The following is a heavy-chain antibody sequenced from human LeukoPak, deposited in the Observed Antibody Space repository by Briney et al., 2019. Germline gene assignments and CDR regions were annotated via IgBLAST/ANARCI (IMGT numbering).Heavy chain of an antibody. CDR2: VSGDGSQT. CDR1: GFAFRDYA. V-gene: IGHV3-23*01. J-gene: IGHJ4*02. D-gene: IGHD2-21*02. CDR3: AKAIDSRGHWYERGADY. Sequence: GGSLRLSCAASGFAFRDYAMSWVRQVTGEALEWVATVSGDGSQTYDSVSLKGRFTISRDNFDDTVYLRMSGLRAEDTAIYYCAKAIDSRGHWYERGADYWGQGTPVTVSS.